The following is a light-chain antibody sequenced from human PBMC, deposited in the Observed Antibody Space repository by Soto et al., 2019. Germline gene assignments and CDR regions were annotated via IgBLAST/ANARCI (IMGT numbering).Light chain of an antibody. CDR2: TNN. Sequence: QSVLTQPPSASGTPGQRVTISCSGSSSNIGSNIVNWYQQFPGTAPKLLIYTNNQRPSGVPDRFSGSKSGTSASLAISGLQSADEAEYYCAAWDDSLNGVVFGGGTKVTVL. CDR1: SSNIGSNI. J-gene: IGLJ2*01. V-gene: IGLV1-44*01. CDR3: AAWDDSLNGVV.